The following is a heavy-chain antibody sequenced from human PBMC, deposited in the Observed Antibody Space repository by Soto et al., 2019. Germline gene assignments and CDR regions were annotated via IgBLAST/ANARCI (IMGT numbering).Heavy chain of an antibody. CDR1: GVPGNGYY. Sequence: ESLARTGAVYGVPGNGYYWNGIRQPAGKGLEWIGGINHTGGTHYNPSLKSLVAMSVDTSKNQFSLRWSSVTAADTAIYYCARRITVFGLLIPPFDPWGQGTPVTVCS. CDR2: INHTGGT. J-gene: IGHJ5*02. CDR3: ARRITVFGLLIPPFDP. D-gene: IGHD3-3*01. V-gene: IGHV4-34*01.